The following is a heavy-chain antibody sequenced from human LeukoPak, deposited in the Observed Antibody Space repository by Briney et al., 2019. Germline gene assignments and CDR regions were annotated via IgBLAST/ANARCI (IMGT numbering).Heavy chain of an antibody. CDR2: IIPMLGIA. D-gene: IGHD4-17*01. J-gene: IGHJ3*02. CDR3: ARDKSDNRTTVTTNVFDI. Sequence: SVKVSCKASGGTFSSYAISWVRQAPGQGLEWMGRIIPMLGIANYAQKFQGRVTITADKSTSTAYMDLSSLRSEDTAVYYCARDKSDNRTTVTTNVFDIWGQGTMVTVPS. V-gene: IGHV1-69*04. CDR1: GGTFSSYA.